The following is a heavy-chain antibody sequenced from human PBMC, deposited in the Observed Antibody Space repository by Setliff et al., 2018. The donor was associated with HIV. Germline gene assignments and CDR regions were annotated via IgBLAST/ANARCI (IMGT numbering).Heavy chain of an antibody. Sequence: NPSETLSLTCTVSYYSIRSEYYWGWVRQPPGKELEWIGSLYQSGSAYYNPSLKSRVTMSVDTSKDQFSLRLRSVTAADTAVYYCARLNTFILYTDYWGQGTMVTVSS. CDR1: YYSIRSEYY. CDR3: ARLNTFILYTDY. CDR2: LYQSGSA. V-gene: IGHV4-38-2*02. J-gene: IGHJ4*03. D-gene: IGHD3-16*01.